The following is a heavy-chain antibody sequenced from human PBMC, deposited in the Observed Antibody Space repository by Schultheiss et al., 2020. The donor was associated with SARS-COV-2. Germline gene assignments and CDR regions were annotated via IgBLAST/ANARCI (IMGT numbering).Heavy chain of an antibody. V-gene: IGHV1-18*01. CDR3: ARKARRQLAPFFDY. CDR1: GYTFTSYG. J-gene: IGHJ4*02. D-gene: IGHD1-1*01. CDR2: ISAYNGNT. Sequence: GESLKISCKASGYTFTSYGISWVRQAPGQGLEWMGWISAYNGNTNYAQKLQGRVTMTTDTSTSTAYMELRSLRSDDTAVYYCARKARRQLAPFFDYWGQGTLVTVSS.